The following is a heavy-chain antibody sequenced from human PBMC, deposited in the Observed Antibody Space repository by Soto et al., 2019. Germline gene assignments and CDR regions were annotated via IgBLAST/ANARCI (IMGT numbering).Heavy chain of an antibody. J-gene: IGHJ2*01. CDR2: INHSGST. Sequence: SETLSLTCAVYGGSSSGYYWSWIRQPPGKGLEWIGEINHSGSTNYNPSLKSRVTISVDTSKNQFSLKLTSVTAADTAVYYCARLASGWQYYYFDFWGRGTPVTVSS. D-gene: IGHD6-19*01. CDR1: GGSSSGYY. V-gene: IGHV4-34*01. CDR3: ARLASGWQYYYFDF.